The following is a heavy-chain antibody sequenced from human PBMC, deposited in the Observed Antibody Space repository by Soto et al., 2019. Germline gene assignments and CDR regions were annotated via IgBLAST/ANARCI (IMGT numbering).Heavy chain of an antibody. CDR1: GFMFSGYG. Sequence: QVQLVESGGGVVQPGGSLRLSCAASGFMFSGYGMHWIRQAPGKGLEWVAVVSHAGVDNYYGDSVMGRCTVSRDDSKNTLFLQIDRVTADDSGVYYCAKLIGGVKASGGTGNWIDPWGQGTLVTVSS. J-gene: IGHJ5*02. CDR2: VSHAGVDN. CDR3: AKLIGGVKASGGTGNWIDP. D-gene: IGHD2-15*01. V-gene: IGHV3-30*18.